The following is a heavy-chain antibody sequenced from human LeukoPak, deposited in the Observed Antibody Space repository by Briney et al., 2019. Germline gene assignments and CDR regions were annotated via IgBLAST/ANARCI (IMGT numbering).Heavy chain of an antibody. J-gene: IGHJ4*02. V-gene: IGHV3-23*01. CDR3: AKVVVDRVQQPRHFDY. Sequence: PGRSLRLSCAASGFTFSSYGMHWVRQAPGKGLEWVSAISGSGGSTYYADSVKGRFTISRDNSKNTLYLQMNSLRAEDTAVYYCAKVVVDRVQQPRHFDYWGQGTLVTVSS. CDR1: GFTFSSYG. CDR2: ISGSGGST. D-gene: IGHD6-13*01.